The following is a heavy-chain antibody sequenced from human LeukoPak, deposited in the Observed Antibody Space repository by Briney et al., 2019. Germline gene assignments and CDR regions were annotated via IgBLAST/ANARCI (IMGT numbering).Heavy chain of an antibody. V-gene: IGHV3-7*03. Sequence: QSGGSLRLSCAASGFIFSSYWMSWVRQAPGTGLEWVANIKQDGGEIYYVDSVKGRFTLSRDNAKNSLYLQMSSLRVEDTAVYYCARDKGDYHSSDSLFVFGGQGTLVTVSS. D-gene: IGHD3-22*01. J-gene: IGHJ4*02. CDR1: GFIFSSYW. CDR3: ARDKGDYHSSDSLFVF. CDR2: IKQDGGEI.